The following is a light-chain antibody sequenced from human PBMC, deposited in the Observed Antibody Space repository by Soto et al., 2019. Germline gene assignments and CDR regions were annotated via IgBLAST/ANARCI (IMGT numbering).Light chain of an antibody. Sequence: EIVLTQSPGTLSLSPLERATLSCRASHTISSSYLAWYQQKPGQAPRLLMYGISRRATGIPDRFSGSGSGTDFTLTITRLEPEDFAVYYCQQYVTSSPRTFGQGTKVDIK. CDR3: QQYVTSSPRT. V-gene: IGKV3-20*01. CDR2: GIS. CDR1: HTISSSY. J-gene: IGKJ1*01.